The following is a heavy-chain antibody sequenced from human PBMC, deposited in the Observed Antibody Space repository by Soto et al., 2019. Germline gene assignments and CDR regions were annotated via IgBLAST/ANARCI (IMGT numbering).Heavy chain of an antibody. Sequence: EVQLVESGGGLTQPGGSLRLSCAVSGFTVSSNHVTWVRQATGKGLQWVSAIYNDGTTYYADSVKGRFTISRDNSQNTVFLQMNSPSAEDTAVYYCAGYGGNSVWGQGALVTVSS. CDR2: IYNDGTT. V-gene: IGHV3-53*01. CDR3: AGYGGNSV. CDR1: GFTVSSNH. D-gene: IGHD4-17*01. J-gene: IGHJ4*02.